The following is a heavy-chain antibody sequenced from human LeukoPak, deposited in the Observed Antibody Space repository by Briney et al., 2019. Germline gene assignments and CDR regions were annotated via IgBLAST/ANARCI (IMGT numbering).Heavy chain of an antibody. J-gene: IGHJ3*02. CDR1: GPTFTSSY. V-gene: IGHV1-46*01. CDR3: SRESDADDDAFDI. CDR2: INPSVGST. D-gene: IGHD1-1*01. Sequence: GASVKPCCKPSGPTFTSSYMHWVRPAPGHRREWMGIINPSVGSTIYAQKFQGRVTMTSDTSTTTVNMELSSLRSEYTAVYCCSRESDADDDAFDIWGQGTVGNGSS.